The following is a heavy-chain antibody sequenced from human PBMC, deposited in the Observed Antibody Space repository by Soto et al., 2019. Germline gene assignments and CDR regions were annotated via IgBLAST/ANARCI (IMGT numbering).Heavy chain of an antibody. CDR1: GFTFDDYA. CDR3: AKGYRYTYFDY. D-gene: IGHD3-16*02. Sequence: SLSLSCAASGFTFDDYAMHWVRQAPGKGLEWVSGISWNSGSIGYADSVKGRFTISRDNAKNSLYLQMNSLRAEDTALYYCAKGYRYTYFDYWGQGTLVTVSS. V-gene: IGHV3-9*01. CDR2: ISWNSGSI. J-gene: IGHJ4*02.